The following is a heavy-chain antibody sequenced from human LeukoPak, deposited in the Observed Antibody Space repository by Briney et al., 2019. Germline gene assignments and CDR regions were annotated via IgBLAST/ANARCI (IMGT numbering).Heavy chain of an antibody. CDR3: ASFGYRTYYYGMDV. Sequence: SVKVSCRASGGTFSSYAISWVRQAPGQGLEWMGGIIPIFGTANYAQKFQGRVTITADESTSTAYMGLSSLRSEDTAVYYCASFGYRTYYYGMDVWGQGTTVTVSS. V-gene: IGHV1-69*13. CDR2: IIPIFGTA. J-gene: IGHJ6*02. CDR1: GGTFSSYA. D-gene: IGHD5-24*01.